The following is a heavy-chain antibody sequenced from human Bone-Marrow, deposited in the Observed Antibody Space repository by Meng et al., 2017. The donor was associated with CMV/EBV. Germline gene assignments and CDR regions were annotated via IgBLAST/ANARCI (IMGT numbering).Heavy chain of an antibody. J-gene: IGHJ6*02. Sequence: GSLRLSRTFSGGSISSSSYYWGWIRQPPGKGLEWIGSIYYSGSTYYNPSLKSRVTISVDTSKNQFSLKLSSVTAADTAVYYCARPGYCSGGSCPTGPYYYYGMDVWGQGTTVTVSS. V-gene: IGHV4-39*01. CDR1: GGSISSSSYY. D-gene: IGHD2-15*01. CDR3: ARPGYCSGGSCPTGPYYYYGMDV. CDR2: IYYSGST.